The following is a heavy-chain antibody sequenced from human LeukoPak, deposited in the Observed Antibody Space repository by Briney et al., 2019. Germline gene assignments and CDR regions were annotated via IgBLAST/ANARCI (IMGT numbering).Heavy chain of an antibody. CDR3: AKVEQWLVRGYFDY. J-gene: IGHJ4*02. Sequence: GGSLRLSCAASGFTFSSYAMSWVRQAPGKGLEWVSAISGSGGSPYYADSVKGRFTISRDNSKTTLYLQMNTLRAEDTAVYYCAKVEQWLVRGYFDYWGQGTLVTVSS. CDR1: GFTFSSYA. V-gene: IGHV3-23*01. D-gene: IGHD6-19*01. CDR2: ISGSGGSP.